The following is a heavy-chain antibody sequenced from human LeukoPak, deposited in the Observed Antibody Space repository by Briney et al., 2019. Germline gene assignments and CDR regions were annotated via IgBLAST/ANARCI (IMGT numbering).Heavy chain of an antibody. CDR3: TTGPWFGELLPSLGYYYYYGMDV. CDR1: GFTFRSYS. CDR2: IKSKTDGGTT. V-gene: IGHV3-15*01. D-gene: IGHD3-10*01. J-gene: IGHJ6*02. Sequence: GGSLRLSCAASGFTFRSYSMNWVRQAPGKGLEWVGRIKSKTDGGTTDYAAPVKGRFTISRDDSKNTLYLQMNSLKTEDTAVYYCTTGPWFGELLPSLGYYYYYGMDVWGQGTTVTVSS.